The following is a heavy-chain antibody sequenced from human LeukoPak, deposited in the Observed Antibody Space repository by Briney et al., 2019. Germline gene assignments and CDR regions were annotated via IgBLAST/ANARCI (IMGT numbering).Heavy chain of an antibody. Sequence: SETLSLTCTVSGDSISSYYWSWIRQPPGKGLEWIGYIYYSGSTNYNPSLKSRVTISVDTSKNQFSLKLSSVTAADTAVYYCARDSGQLGHYNYGMDVWGQGTTVTVSS. D-gene: IGHD7-27*01. CDR3: ARDSGQLGHYNYGMDV. CDR1: GDSISSYY. J-gene: IGHJ6*02. V-gene: IGHV4-59*12. CDR2: IYYSGST.